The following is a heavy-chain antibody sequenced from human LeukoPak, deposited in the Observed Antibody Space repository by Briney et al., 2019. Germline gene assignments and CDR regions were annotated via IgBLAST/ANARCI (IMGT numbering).Heavy chain of an antibody. CDR2: INPNSGGT. D-gene: IGHD6-13*01. J-gene: IGHJ3*02. CDR3: ARDFPMAATLSAFNI. V-gene: IGHV1-2*02. Sequence: ASVTVSCKASGYPFTGYHMHWVRQAPGQGLEWMGWINPNSGGTNYAQMFQGRVTMTRDTSISTAFMELTRLRSDDTAVYYCARDFPMAATLSAFNIWGQGTMVTVSS. CDR1: GYPFTGYH.